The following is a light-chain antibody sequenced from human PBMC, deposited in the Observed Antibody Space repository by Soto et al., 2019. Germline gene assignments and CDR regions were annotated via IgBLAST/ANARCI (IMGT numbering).Light chain of an antibody. Sequence: EMVLTQSPGTLSLSPGDRATLSCRASQSVSNDYVAWVQQKPGQTPRLLIYGASTRASGIPPRFSGSGSGTDFTLTISSLQSEDFAVYYCQQLNYWPRITVGQGTRLEIK. V-gene: IGKV3-15*01. CDR3: QQLNYWPRIT. CDR2: GAS. CDR1: QSVSND. J-gene: IGKJ5*01.